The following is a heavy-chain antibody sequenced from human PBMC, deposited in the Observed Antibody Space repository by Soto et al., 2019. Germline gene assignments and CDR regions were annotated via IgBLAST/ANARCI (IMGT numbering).Heavy chain of an antibody. D-gene: IGHD5-12*01. CDR3: ARVQDPKVATINYYYYYGMDV. J-gene: IGHJ6*02. V-gene: IGHV3-7*03. CDR2: IKQDGSEK. Sequence: GGSLRLSCAASGFTFSSYWMSWVRQASGKGLEWVANIKQDGSEKYYVDSVKGRFTISRDNAKNSLYLQMNSLRAEDTAVYYCARVQDPKVATINYYYYYGMDVWGQGNTVTV. CDR1: GFTFSSYW.